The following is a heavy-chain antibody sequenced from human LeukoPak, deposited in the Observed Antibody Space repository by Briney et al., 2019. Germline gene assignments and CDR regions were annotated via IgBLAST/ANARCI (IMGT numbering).Heavy chain of an antibody. CDR3: ARGDYFDY. Sequence: GGSLRLSCTGSGFKFGSYAMSWVRQAPGKGLEYVSAISSNGGSIYYGNSVKGRFTISRDNSKNTLYLQMGSLRAEDMAVYYCARGDYFDYWGQGTLVTVSS. J-gene: IGHJ4*02. CDR2: ISSNGGSI. CDR1: GFKFGSYA. V-gene: IGHV3-64*01.